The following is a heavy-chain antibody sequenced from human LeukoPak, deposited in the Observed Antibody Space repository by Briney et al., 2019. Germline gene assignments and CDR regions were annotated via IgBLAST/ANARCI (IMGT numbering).Heavy chain of an antibody. D-gene: IGHD3-10*01. V-gene: IGHV4-4*07. CDR2: IYSSGST. CDR1: GGSISSYY. CDR3: ARHAYLWFGELSMFDY. Sequence: PSETLSLTCTVSGGSISSYYWSWIRQPAGKGLEWIGRIYSSGSTNYNPSLKSRVTISVDTSKNQFSLKLSSVTAADTAVYYCARHAYLWFGELSMFDYWGQGTLVTVSS. J-gene: IGHJ4*02.